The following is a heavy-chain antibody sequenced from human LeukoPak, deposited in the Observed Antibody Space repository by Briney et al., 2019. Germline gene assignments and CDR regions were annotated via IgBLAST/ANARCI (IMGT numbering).Heavy chain of an antibody. D-gene: IGHD2/OR15-2a*01. V-gene: IGHV4-59*08. CDR2: ISDIGSI. J-gene: IGHJ4*02. CDR3: AGHHTRNTVDF. CDR1: GGSISSYY. Sequence: SETLSLTCTVSGGSISSYYWSWIRQPPGEGLEWIAYISDIGSINYNPSLKSRVTISLDTSKNQFSLKPSSVTAADTAVYYCAGHHTRNTVDFWGQGTLATVSS.